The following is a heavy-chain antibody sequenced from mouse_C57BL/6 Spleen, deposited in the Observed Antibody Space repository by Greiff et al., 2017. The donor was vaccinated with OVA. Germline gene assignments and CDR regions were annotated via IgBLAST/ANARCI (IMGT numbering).Heavy chain of an antibody. J-gene: IGHJ4*01. V-gene: IGHV1-52*01. CDR2: IDPSDSET. CDR3: ARTSYYAMDY. Sequence: QVQLQQPGAELVRPGSSVKLSCKASGYTFTSYWMHWVKQRPIQGLEWIGNIDPSDSETPYNQKFKDKATLTVDKSSSTAYMQLSSLTSEDSAVYYCARTSYYAMDYWGQGTSVTVSS. CDR1: GYTFTSYW.